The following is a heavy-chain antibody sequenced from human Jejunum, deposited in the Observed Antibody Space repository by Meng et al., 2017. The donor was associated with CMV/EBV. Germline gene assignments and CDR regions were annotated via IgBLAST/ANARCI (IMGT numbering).Heavy chain of an antibody. V-gene: IGHV4-4*07. Sequence: QVQLLESGQELVKPSDTLSRTGTVSGGSISTYYWTWIRQPAGKGLEWIGRIYTSGSTHYNPSLKSRVTMSVDTSKNQFSLKLSSVTAADTAVYYCARENSGYDYWGQGTLVTVSS. J-gene: IGHJ4*02. CDR2: IYTSGST. CDR1: GGSISTYY. D-gene: IGHD5-12*01. CDR3: ARENSGYDY.